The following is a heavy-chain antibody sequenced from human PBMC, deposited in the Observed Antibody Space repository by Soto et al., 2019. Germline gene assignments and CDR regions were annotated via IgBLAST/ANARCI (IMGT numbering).Heavy chain of an antibody. CDR2: IWYDGSNK. J-gene: IGHJ4*02. CDR3: ARVYHDRNAPFQY. Sequence: VGSLRLSCASSGFTFSSYGMHCVRQAPGKGLEWVAVIWYDGSNKYYADSVKGRFTISRDNSKNTLYLQMNSLRAEDTAVYYCARVYHDRNAPFQYWGQGTPVTVSS. CDR1: GFTFSSYG. V-gene: IGHV3-33*01. D-gene: IGHD3-22*01.